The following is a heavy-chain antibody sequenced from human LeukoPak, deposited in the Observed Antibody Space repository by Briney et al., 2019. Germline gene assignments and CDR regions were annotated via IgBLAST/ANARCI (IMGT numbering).Heavy chain of an antibody. D-gene: IGHD3-10*01. Sequence: GGSLRLSCAASGFTFSTYSMHWVRQAPGKGLEWVAVISYDGINKYYADSVKGRFTISRDSSKNTLYLQVNSLRTEDTAMYYCARDDNDSGNYYKGADYWGQGTLVTVSS. J-gene: IGHJ4*02. CDR3: ARDDNDSGNYYKGADY. CDR2: ISYDGINK. V-gene: IGHV3-30-3*01. CDR1: GFTFSTYS.